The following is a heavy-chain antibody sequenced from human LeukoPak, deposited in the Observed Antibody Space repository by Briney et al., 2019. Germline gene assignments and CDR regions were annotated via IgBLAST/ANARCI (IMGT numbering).Heavy chain of an antibody. V-gene: IGHV3-11*04. D-gene: IGHD3-9*01. CDR1: GFTFSDYY. CDR3: ARDKGSSSSTYYDILTGYYYYYGMDV. Sequence: PGGSLRLSCAASGFTFSDYYMSWIRQAPGKGLEWVSYISSSGSTIYYADSVKGRFTISRDNSKNSLYLQMNSLRAEDTAVYYCARDKGSSSSTYYDILTGYYYYYGMDVWGQGTTVTVSS. CDR2: ISSSGSTI. J-gene: IGHJ6*02.